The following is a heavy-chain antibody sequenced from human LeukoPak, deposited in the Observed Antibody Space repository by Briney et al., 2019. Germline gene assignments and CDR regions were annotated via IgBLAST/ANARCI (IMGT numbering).Heavy chain of an antibody. CDR2: ISSSGSTI. Sequence: GGSLRLSCAASGFTVSSYEMNWVRQAPGKGLEWVSYISSSGSTIYYADSVKGRFTISRDNAKNSLYLQMNSLRAEDTAVYYCARDHGSKNDAFDIWGQGTMVTVSS. CDR1: GFTVSSYE. J-gene: IGHJ3*02. V-gene: IGHV3-48*03. CDR3: ARDHGSKNDAFDI. D-gene: IGHD5/OR15-5a*01.